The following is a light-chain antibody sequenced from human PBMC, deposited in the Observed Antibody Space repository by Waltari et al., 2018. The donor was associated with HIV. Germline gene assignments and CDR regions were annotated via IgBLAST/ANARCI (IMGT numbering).Light chain of an antibody. CDR2: LGS. CDR1: QSLLYSNGYNY. V-gene: IGKV2-28*01. J-gene: IGKJ5*01. Sequence: DIVMTQSPLSLSVTPGEPASISCRSSQSLLYSNGYNYLDWYLQKPGQSPQLLIYLGSGRASGVPDRFSGSGSGTDFTLKISRVEAEDVGVYYYMQALQTSITFGQGTRLEIK. CDR3: MQALQTSIT.